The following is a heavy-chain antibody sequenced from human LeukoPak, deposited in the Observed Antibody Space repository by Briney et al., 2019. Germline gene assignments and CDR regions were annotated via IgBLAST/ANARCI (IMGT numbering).Heavy chain of an antibody. J-gene: IGHJ6*04. CDR1: GGSFGGYY. CDR2: INQSGNT. Sequence: SETLSLTCSVYGGSFGGYYWSWIRQSPEKGLEWIAEINQSGNTNYNPSLKSRVTISVDTPKNQFSLKVTSVVAADTAVYYCARDHAVPAAIRHYGMDVWGKGTTVTVSS. CDR3: ARDHAVPAAIRHYGMDV. D-gene: IGHD2-2*01. V-gene: IGHV4-34*01.